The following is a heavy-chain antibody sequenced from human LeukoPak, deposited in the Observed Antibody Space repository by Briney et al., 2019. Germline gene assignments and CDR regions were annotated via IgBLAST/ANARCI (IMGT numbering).Heavy chain of an antibody. J-gene: IGHJ4*02. CDR3: ARYSGSYPHHFDY. CDR2: TYYRSKWYN. V-gene: IGHV6-1*01. CDR1: GDSVSSNSAA. D-gene: IGHD1-26*01. Sequence: SQTLSLTSAISGDSVSSNSAAWNWIRRSPSRGLEWLGRTYYRSKWYNDYAVSVKSRITINPVTSKNQFSLQLNSVTPEDTAVYYCARYSGSYPHHFDYWGQGTLVTVSS.